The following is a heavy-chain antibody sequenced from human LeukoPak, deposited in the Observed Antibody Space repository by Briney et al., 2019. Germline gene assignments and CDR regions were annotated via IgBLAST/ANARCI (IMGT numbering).Heavy chain of an antibody. Sequence: SETLSLTCTVSGGSISSSSYYWGWIRQPPGKGLEWIGYIYYSGSTNYNPSLKSRVTISVDTSKNQFSLKLSSVTAADTAVYYCARAGEYSSSWYNYYYYYGMDVWGQGTTVTVSS. V-gene: IGHV4-61*05. CDR3: ARAGEYSSSWYNYYYYYGMDV. J-gene: IGHJ6*02. D-gene: IGHD6-13*01. CDR1: GGSISSSSYY. CDR2: IYYSGST.